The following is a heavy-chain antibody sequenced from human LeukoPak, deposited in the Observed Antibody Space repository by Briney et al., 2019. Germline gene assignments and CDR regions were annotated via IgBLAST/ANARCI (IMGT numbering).Heavy chain of an antibody. CDR3: ARGAYLAVAGSYYFDY. J-gene: IGHJ4*02. CDR2: MNPNSGNT. V-gene: IGHV1-8*01. Sequence: ASVKVSCKASGYTFTSYDINWVRQATGQGLEWMGRMNPNSGNTGYAQKFQGRVTMTRNTSISTAYMELSSLRSEDTAVYYCARGAYLAVAGSYYFDYWGQGTLVTVSS. D-gene: IGHD6-19*01. CDR1: GYTFTSYD.